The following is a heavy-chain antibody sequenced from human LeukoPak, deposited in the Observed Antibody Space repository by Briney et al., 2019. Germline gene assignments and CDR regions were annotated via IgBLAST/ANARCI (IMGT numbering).Heavy chain of an antibody. CDR1: GGTISSYY. V-gene: IGHV4-59*01. J-gene: IGHJ4*02. CDR2: IYYSGST. Sequence: SSETLSLTCTASGGTISSYYWSWIRQPPGKGLEWIGYIYYSGSTNYNPSLKSRVTISVDTSKNQFSLKLSSVTAADTAVYYCARAHADYWGQGTLVTVSS. CDR3: ARAHADY.